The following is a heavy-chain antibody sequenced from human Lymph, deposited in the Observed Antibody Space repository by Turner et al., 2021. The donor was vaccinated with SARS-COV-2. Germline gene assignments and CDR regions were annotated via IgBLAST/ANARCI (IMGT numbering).Heavy chain of an antibody. CDR1: GGSFSGYY. CDR2: INHSGST. D-gene: IGHD5-18*01. CDR3: ARGGVDTAMVRYYYYGMDV. Sequence: QVQLQQWGAGLLKPSETLSLTCAFYGGSFSGYYWSGLRRPPGKGLEWIGEINHSGSTNYNPSLKSRVTISVDTSKDQFSLKLSSVTAADTAVYYCARGGVDTAMVRYYYYGMDVWGQGTTVTVSS. V-gene: IGHV4-34*01. J-gene: IGHJ6*02.